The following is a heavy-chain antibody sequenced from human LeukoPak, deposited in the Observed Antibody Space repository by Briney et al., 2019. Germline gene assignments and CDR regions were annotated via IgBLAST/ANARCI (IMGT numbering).Heavy chain of an antibody. D-gene: IGHD6-25*01. Sequence: SETLSLTCTVSGGSISSYYWSWIRQPPGKGLEWIGYIYYSGSTNYNPSLKSRVTISVGTSKNQFSLKLSSVTAADTAVYYCARYRIAAIDAFDIWGQGTMVTVSS. J-gene: IGHJ3*02. CDR3: ARYRIAAIDAFDI. CDR1: GGSISSYY. V-gene: IGHV4-59*01. CDR2: IYYSGST.